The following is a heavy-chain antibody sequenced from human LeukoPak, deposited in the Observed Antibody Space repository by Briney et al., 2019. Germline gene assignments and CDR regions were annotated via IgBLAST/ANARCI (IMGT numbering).Heavy chain of an antibody. J-gene: IGHJ4*02. V-gene: IGHV4-59*12. CDR1: GGSISSYY. D-gene: IGHD2-15*01. Sequence: PSETLSLTCTVSGGSISSYYWSWIRQPPGKGPEWIGYIYYSGSTNYNPSLKSRVTISVDTSKNQFSLKLSSVTAADTAVYYCARLVVTEYYFDYWGQGTLVTVSS. CDR2: IYYSGST. CDR3: ARLVVTEYYFDY.